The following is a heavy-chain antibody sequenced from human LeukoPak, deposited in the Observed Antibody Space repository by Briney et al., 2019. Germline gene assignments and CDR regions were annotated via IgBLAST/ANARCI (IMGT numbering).Heavy chain of an antibody. Sequence: ASVKVSCKASGYTFTGYYIHWVRQAPGQGLEWMGWISPNTGGTNNAQKFKGRVTMTRDTSISTAYMELSGLRSNDAAVYYCARDRGQWLDYWGQGALVTVSS. J-gene: IGHJ4*02. CDR2: ISPNTGGT. V-gene: IGHV1-2*02. D-gene: IGHD6-19*01. CDR1: GYTFTGYY. CDR3: ARDRGQWLDY.